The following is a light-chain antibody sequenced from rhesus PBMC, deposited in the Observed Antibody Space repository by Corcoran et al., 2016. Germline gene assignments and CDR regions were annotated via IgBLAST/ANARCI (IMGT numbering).Light chain of an antibody. J-gene: IGKJ3*01. CDR1: QGISSW. CDR3: PHYSSRPFT. Sequence: DIQMTQSPSSLSASVGDTVTITCRASQGISSWLAWYQQKPGKAPKLLSYKAPSLQSGVPSRLSGSGSGTVFTPTISSLQSEDFATYYCPHYSSRPFTFGPGTKLDIK. V-gene: IGKV1-22*01. CDR2: KAP.